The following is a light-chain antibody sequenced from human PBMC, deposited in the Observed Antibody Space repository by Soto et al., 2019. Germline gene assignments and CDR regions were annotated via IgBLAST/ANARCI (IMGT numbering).Light chain of an antibody. CDR2: GAS. J-gene: IGKJ1*01. Sequence: EIVLTQSPGTLSLSPGEGGTLSCRASQTVISNSLAWYQQKPGQPPRLPIHGASTRAPGIPDRFSGSRSGTDFTLTISRLEPEDFAVYYCQLYGGSPKTFGHGTKVEIK. V-gene: IGKV3-20*01. CDR1: QTVISNS. CDR3: QLYGGSPKT.